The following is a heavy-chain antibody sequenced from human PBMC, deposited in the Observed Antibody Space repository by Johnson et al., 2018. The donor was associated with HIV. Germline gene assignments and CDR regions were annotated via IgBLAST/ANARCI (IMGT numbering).Heavy chain of an antibody. V-gene: IGHV3-30*18. D-gene: IGHD3-22*01. CDR2: ISYDGSNK. J-gene: IGHJ3*02. Sequence: QVQLVESGGGVVQPGRSLRLSCAASGFTFSSYGMHWVRQAPGKGLEWVAVISYDGSNKYYADSVKGRFTISRDNSKNTLYLQMNSLRAEDTAVYYYAKRSYYYDSSGPPADAFDIWGQGTMVTVSS. CDR1: GFTFSSYG. CDR3: AKRSYYYDSSGPPADAFDI.